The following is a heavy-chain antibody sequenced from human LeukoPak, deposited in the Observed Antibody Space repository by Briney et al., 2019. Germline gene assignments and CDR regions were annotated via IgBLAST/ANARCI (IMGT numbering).Heavy chain of an antibody. CDR3: AKSLDYGGNRARLDF. J-gene: IGHJ4*02. CDR2: VSGSGSTT. CDR1: GFTFSDYY. Sequence: PGGSLRLSCAASGFTFSDYYMSWIRQAPGKGLEWVSAVSGSGSTTYYARSVKGRFTVSRDNSKSTLYLQMNSLRVDDTAVYYCAKSLDYGGNRARLDFWGQGTLVTVSS. V-gene: IGHV3-23*01. D-gene: IGHD4-23*01.